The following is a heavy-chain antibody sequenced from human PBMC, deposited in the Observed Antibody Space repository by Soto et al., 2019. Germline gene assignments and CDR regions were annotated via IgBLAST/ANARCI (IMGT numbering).Heavy chain of an antibody. CDR1: GGSFSSDH. V-gene: IGHV4-59*01. Sequence: SETLSLTCNVSGGSFSSDHWGWIRQPPGKGLEWIGKINNSGITNYNPSLKSRATISVDTSKNQFSLKLTSVTAADTAVYYCARDRPWDCSSSNYCYYYGLDVWGQGTLVTVSS. J-gene: IGHJ4*02. D-gene: IGHD2-2*01. CDR2: INNSGIT. CDR3: ARDRPWDCSSSNYCYYYGLDV.